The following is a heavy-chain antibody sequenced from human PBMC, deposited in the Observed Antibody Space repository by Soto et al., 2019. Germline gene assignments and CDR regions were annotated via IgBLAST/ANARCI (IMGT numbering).Heavy chain of an antibody. Sequence: ASVKVSCKASGFTFTSSAMQWVRQARGQRLEWIGWIVVGSGNTNYAQKFQERVTITRDMSTSTAYMELSSLRSDDTAVYYCAVDSSSWYGNWFDPWGQGTLVTVSS. CDR2: IVVGSGNT. V-gene: IGHV1-58*02. CDR3: AVDSSSWYGNWFDP. J-gene: IGHJ5*02. CDR1: GFTFTSSA. D-gene: IGHD6-13*01.